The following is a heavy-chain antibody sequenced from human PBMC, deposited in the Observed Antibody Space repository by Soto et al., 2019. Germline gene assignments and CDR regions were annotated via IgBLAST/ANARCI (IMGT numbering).Heavy chain of an antibody. Sequence: QVQLRESGPGLVEPSQTLSLTCTISGASISSGPFFWAWVRQHPGQGLEWIGHIYYLGDTFYNPSLKSRAFISVDSSVNQFSLKLISVTAADTAVYYCARVQNVVRGVRWFDLWGQGILVTVSS. CDR2: IYYLGDT. D-gene: IGHD3-10*01. CDR3: ARVQNVVRGVRWFDL. J-gene: IGHJ5*02. CDR1: GASISSGPFF. V-gene: IGHV4-31*03.